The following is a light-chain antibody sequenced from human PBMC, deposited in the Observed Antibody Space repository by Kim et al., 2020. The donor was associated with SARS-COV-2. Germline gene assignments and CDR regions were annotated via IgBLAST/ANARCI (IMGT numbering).Light chain of an antibody. CDR1: SSDVGGYNY. CDR3: SSYTSSSIQ. V-gene: IGLV2-14*01. J-gene: IGLJ2*01. CDR2: DVS. Sequence: QSALTQPASVSGSPGQSITISCTGTSSDVGGYNYVSWYQQHPGKAPKLMIYDVSKRPSGVSNRFSGSKSGNTASLTISGLQAEDEADYYCSSYTSSSIQFGGGTQLTVL.